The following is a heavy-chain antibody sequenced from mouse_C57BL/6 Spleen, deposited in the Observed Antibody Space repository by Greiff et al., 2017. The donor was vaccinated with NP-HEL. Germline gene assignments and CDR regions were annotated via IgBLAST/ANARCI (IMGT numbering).Heavy chain of an antibody. Sequence: VQLQQPGAELVMPGASVKLSCKASGYTFTSYWMHWVKQRPGQGLEWIGEIDPSDSYTNYNQKFKGKSTLTVDKSSSTAYMQLSSLTSEDSAVYYCARCYYGSSYEWYFDVWGTGTTVTVSS. CDR3: ARCYYGSSYEWYFDV. D-gene: IGHD1-1*01. CDR2: IDPSDSYT. CDR1: GYTFTSYW. J-gene: IGHJ1*03. V-gene: IGHV1-69*01.